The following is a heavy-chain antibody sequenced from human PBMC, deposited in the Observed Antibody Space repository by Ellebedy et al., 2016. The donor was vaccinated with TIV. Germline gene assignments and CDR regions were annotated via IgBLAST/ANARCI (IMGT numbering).Heavy chain of an antibody. CDR3: ARESGYYGMDV. J-gene: IGHJ6*02. D-gene: IGHD3-3*01. CDR1: GFTFSIYW. Sequence: GGSLRLXCAASGFTFSIYWMHWVRQVPGKGLVWVSRINGDGTSITYADSVKGRFTISRDNAKNTLYVQMKSLRAEDTAVYYCARESGYYGMDVWGQGTTVIVSS. CDR2: INGDGTSI. V-gene: IGHV3-74*03.